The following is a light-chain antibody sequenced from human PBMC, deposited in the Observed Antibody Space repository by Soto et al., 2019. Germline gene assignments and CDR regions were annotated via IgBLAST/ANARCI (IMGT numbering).Light chain of an antibody. CDR2: DDF. Sequence: SYELAQPPSVSVAPGQTAKISCGGDDIGSKSVHWYRQRPGQAPVLVVFDDFDRPSAIPERFSGSNSGNTVTLTISRVEAGDEADYYCQVWDSGSDHYVFGTGTKVTVL. CDR1: DIGSKS. J-gene: IGLJ1*01. V-gene: IGLV3-21*02. CDR3: QVWDSGSDHYV.